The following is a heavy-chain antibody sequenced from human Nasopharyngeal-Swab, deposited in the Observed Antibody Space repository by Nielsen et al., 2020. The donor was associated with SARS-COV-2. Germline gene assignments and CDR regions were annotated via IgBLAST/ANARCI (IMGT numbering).Heavy chain of an antibody. J-gene: IGHJ4*02. Sequence: GSLKISCAASGFTFSSYSMNWVRQAPGKGLEWVSYISSSGRTIYYEDSVKGRFTISRDNAKNSLFLQMNSLRDEDTAVYYCARNLYGDYVIDYWGRGTLVTVSS. CDR3: ARNLYGDYVIDY. V-gene: IGHV3-48*02. CDR2: ISSSGRTI. D-gene: IGHD4-17*01. CDR1: GFTFSSYS.